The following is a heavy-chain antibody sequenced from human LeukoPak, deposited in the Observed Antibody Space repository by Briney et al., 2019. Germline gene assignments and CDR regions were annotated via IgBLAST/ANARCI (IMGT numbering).Heavy chain of an antibody. CDR1: GSSIKSNSYY. Sequence: PSETLSLTCSVSGSSIKSNSYYWGWIRLPPGKRLEWIGSAYYNGNTDYNPSLKSRVTISVDTSKNQFSLKLNSVTAADTAVYYRARGLSAIVYWGQGTLVTVSS. D-gene: IGHD2-15*01. CDR2: AYYNGNT. V-gene: IGHV4-39*01. J-gene: IGHJ4*02. CDR3: ARGLSAIVY.